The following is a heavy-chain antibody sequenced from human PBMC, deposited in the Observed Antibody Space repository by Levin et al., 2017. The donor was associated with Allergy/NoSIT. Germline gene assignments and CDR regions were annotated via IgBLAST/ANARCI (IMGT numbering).Heavy chain of an antibody. V-gene: IGHV3-9*01. Sequence: LSLTCAASGFTFDDYAMHWVRQAPGKGLEWVSGISWNSGSIGYADSVKGRFTISRDNAKNSLYLQMNSLRAEDTALYYCAKVIRGLFYAFDIWGQGTMVTVSS. J-gene: IGHJ3*02. CDR1: GFTFDDYA. D-gene: IGHD3-10*01. CDR3: AKVIRGLFYAFDI. CDR2: ISWNSGSI.